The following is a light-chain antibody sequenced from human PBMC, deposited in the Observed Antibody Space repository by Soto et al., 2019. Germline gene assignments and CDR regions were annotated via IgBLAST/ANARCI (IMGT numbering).Light chain of an antibody. V-gene: IGKV1-6*01. CDR3: RQDYNYPWT. J-gene: IGKJ1*01. CDR2: AAS. Sequence: AIQMTQSPSSLSASVGDRVTITCRASQGIRNDLGWYQQKQGKAPKLLIYAASSLQSGVPSRFSSSGSGTDFTLTISSLQPEDFATYYCRQDYNYPWTFGQGTKVEIK. CDR1: QGIRND.